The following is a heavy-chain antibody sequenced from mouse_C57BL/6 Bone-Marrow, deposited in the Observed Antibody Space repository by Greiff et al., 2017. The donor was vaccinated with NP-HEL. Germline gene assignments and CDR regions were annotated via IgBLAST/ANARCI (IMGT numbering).Heavy chain of an antibody. V-gene: IGHV1-61*01. J-gene: IGHJ2*01. CDR2: IYPSDSET. Sequence: QVQLQQPGAELVRPGSSVKLSCKASGYTFTSYWMDWVKQRPGQGLEWIGNIYPSDSETHYNQKFKDKATLTVDKSSSTAYMQLSSLSSEDSAVYYCARGCYYFDYWGQGTTLTVSS. CDR1: GYTFTSYW. CDR3: ARGCYYFDY.